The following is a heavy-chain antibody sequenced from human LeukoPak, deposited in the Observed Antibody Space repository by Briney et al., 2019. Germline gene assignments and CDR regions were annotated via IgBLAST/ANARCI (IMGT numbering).Heavy chain of an antibody. Sequence: GGSLRLSCAASGFTFSSYAMSWVRQAPGKGLEWVSAIGSSGGDTNYADSVKGRFTISRDNSKNTLYLQMNSLRAEDTAVYYCAKKIAAGTLSFDYWGQGTPVTVSS. D-gene: IGHD6-13*01. CDR3: AKKIAAGTLSFDY. V-gene: IGHV3-23*01. J-gene: IGHJ4*02. CDR2: IGSSGGDT. CDR1: GFTFSSYA.